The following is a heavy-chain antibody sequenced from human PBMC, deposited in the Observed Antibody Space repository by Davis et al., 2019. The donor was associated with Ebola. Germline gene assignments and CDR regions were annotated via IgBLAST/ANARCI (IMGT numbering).Heavy chain of an antibody. J-gene: IGHJ3*01. V-gene: IGHV3-33*01. CDR1: GFSFNTYG. CDR3: ARDPAIGQPLSTFDV. CDR2: IWYDGSRE. Sequence: PGGSLRLSCAASGFSFNTYGMHWVRQAPGKGLEWLAVIWYDGSREYIADSIKGRFTIARDNSRNTLFLQVNSLRVEDTAVYYCARDPAIGQPLSTFDVWGQGTTVTVAS. D-gene: IGHD1-14*01.